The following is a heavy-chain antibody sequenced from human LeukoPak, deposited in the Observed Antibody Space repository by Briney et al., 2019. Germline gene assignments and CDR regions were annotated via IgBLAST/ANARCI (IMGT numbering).Heavy chain of an antibody. V-gene: IGHV3-21*01. D-gene: IGHD3-3*01. CDR1: GFTFSSYS. J-gene: IGHJ6*03. CDR3: ARGYDFWSGYSRYYMDV. Sequence: GGSLRLSCAASGFTFSSYSMNWVRQAPGKGLEWVSSISSSSSYIYYADSVKGRFTISRDNAKNSLYLQMNSLRAEDTAVYYCARGYDFWSGYSRYYMDVWGKGATVTVSS. CDR2: ISSSSSYI.